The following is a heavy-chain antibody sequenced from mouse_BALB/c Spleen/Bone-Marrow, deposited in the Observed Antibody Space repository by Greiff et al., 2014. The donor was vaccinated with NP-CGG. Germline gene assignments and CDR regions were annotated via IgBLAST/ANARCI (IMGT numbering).Heavy chain of an antibody. CDR1: GYTFTSYY. CDR2: IYPGNVNT. V-gene: IGHV1S56*01. Sequence: QVQLQQSGPELVKPGASVRISCKASGYTFTSYYIHWVKQRPGQGLEWIGWIYPGNVNTKYNEKFKGKATLTADKSSSTAYMQLSSLTSEDSAVYFCAREWRSRAMDYWGQGTSVTVSS. J-gene: IGHJ4*01. D-gene: IGHD1-3*01. CDR3: AREWRSRAMDY.